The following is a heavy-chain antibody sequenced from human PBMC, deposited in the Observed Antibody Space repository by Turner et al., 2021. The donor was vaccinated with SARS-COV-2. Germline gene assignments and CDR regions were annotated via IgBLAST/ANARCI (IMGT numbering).Heavy chain of an antibody. CDR3: AREKVAYGDYARWFDS. V-gene: IGHV3-48*01. CDR1: GFTFSTYS. CDR2: ISSSSSTI. Sequence: EVQLVESGGGLVQPGGSLRLSCAASGFTFSTYSMNWVRQAPGKGLEWVSYISSSSSTIYYADSVKGRFTISRDNAKNSLYLQMNSLRAEDTAVYYCAREKVAYGDYARWFDSWGQGTLVTVSS. D-gene: IGHD4-17*01. J-gene: IGHJ5*01.